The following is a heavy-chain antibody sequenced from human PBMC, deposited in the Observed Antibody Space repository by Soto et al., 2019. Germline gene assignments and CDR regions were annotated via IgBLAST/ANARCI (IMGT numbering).Heavy chain of an antibody. Sequence: SETLSLTCAVSGYSITSDYYWGWIRQSPGKGLEWIGSIHSGSTHYNPSLQSRVTISVDTSKNQFSLRLTSVTAADTAMYYCAKKGYYPSGKINLFDSWGQGTLVTVSS. CDR2: IHSGST. CDR1: GYSITSDYY. D-gene: IGHD3-10*01. CDR3: AKKGYYPSGKINLFDS. V-gene: IGHV4-38-2*01. J-gene: IGHJ4*02.